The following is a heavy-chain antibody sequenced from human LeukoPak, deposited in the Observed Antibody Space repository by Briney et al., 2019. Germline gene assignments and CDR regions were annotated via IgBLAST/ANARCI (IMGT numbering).Heavy chain of an antibody. J-gene: IGHJ4*02. Sequence: GASVKVSCKASGYTFTCYYMHWVRQAPGQGLEWMGWINPNSGGTNYAQKFQGRVTMTRDTSISTAYMELSRLRSDDTAVYSCAREYYYSSGNYYNRIDYWGQGTLVTVSS. CDR1: GYTFTCYY. V-gene: IGHV1-2*02. CDR2: INPNSGGT. D-gene: IGHD3-10*01. CDR3: AREYYYSSGNYYNRIDY.